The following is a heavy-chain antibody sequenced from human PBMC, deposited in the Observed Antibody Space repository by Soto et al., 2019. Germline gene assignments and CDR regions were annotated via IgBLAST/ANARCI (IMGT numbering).Heavy chain of an antibody. D-gene: IGHD5-12*01. J-gene: IGHJ5*02. CDR3: AGQHGPTTSETWFDP. Sequence: QVHLVQSGVEVKTPGASVKVSCQASGYTFFTYDISWVRQAPGQGLEWMGWISTYSGDTKYAQKFQARVTMTTDTSTTTGYRELRSLRSDDPAVYYCAGQHGPTTSETWFDPWGHGTLVTVSS. CDR1: GYTFFTYD. V-gene: IGHV1-18*01. CDR2: ISTYSGDT.